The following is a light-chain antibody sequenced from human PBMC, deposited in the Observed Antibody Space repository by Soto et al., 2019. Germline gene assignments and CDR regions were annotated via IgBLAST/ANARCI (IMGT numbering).Light chain of an antibody. V-gene: IGLV1-44*01. CDR3: AGWDGSLKGFV. CDR1: ASNIGRDP. Sequence: QSALTQPPSASGSPGQRVTIPCSGSASNIGRDPVNWYQQVPGTAPKLLIYENNHRPSGVPDRFSGSKSGTSASLVISGLQSEDEAEYFCAGWDGSLKGFVFGTGTKVTVL. J-gene: IGLJ1*01. CDR2: ENN.